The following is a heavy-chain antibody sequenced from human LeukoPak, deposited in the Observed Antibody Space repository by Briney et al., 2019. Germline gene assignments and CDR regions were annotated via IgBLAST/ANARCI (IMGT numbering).Heavy chain of an antibody. CDR3: ARVSPDSSGWQEYFQH. Sequence: GAPVKVSCKASGYTFTSYGISWVRQAPGQGLEWMGWISAYNGNTNYAQKLQGRVTMATDTSTSTAYMELRSLRSDDTAVYYCARVSPDSSGWQEYFQHWGQGTLVTVSS. D-gene: IGHD6-19*01. J-gene: IGHJ1*01. V-gene: IGHV1-18*01. CDR2: ISAYNGNT. CDR1: GYTFTSYG.